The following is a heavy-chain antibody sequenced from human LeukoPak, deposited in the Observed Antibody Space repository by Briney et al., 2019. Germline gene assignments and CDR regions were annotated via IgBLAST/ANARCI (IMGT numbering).Heavy chain of an antibody. CDR1: GFTFDDYA. V-gene: IGHV3-9*01. CDR3: AKGRDKYQLLSKNWFDP. CDR2: ISWNSGSI. D-gene: IGHD2-2*01. Sequence: SLRLSCAASGFTFDDYAMHWVRQAPGKDLEWVSGISWNSGSIGYADSVKGRFTISRDNAKNSLYLQMNSLRAEDTALYYCAKGRDKYQLLSKNWFDPWGQGTLVTVSS. J-gene: IGHJ5*02.